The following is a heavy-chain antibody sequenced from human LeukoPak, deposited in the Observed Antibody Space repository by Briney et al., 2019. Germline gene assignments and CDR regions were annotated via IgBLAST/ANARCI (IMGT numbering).Heavy chain of an antibody. J-gene: IGHJ5*02. Sequence: PGRSLRLSCAASGFTFSSYGMHWVRQAPGKGLEWVAVISYDGSNKYYADSVKGRFTISRDNSKNTLYLQMNSLRAEDTAVYYCARDLGPYYYDSSGYSFTSWGQGTLVTVSS. CDR3: ARDLGPYYYDSSGYSFTS. CDR2: ISYDGSNK. D-gene: IGHD3-22*01. CDR1: GFTFSSYG. V-gene: IGHV3-30*03.